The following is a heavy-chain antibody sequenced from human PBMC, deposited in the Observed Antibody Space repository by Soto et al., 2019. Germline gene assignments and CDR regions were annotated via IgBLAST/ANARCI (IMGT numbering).Heavy chain of an antibody. CDR2: IYYSGST. CDR1: GGSISSSDYY. Sequence: PSETLSLTCTVSGGSISSSDYYWSWIRQPPGKGLEWIGYIYYSGSTYYNPALKSRVAISVDTSKNQFSLKFNSVTAADKAVYYCHRFKGDGENCFDPWGQGTLVTVSS. D-gene: IGHD2-21*02. J-gene: IGHJ5*01. V-gene: IGHV4-30-4*01. CDR3: HRFKGDGENCFDP.